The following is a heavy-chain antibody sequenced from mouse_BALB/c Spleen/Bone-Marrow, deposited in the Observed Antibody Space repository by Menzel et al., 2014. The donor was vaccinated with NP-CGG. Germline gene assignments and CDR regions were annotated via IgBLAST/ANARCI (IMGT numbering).Heavy chain of an antibody. V-gene: IGHV1-26*01. Sequence: VHVKQSGPDLVKPGASVKMSRKASGYTFTDYYMKWVKQSHGKRLEWIGDINPNNGNTFYNQKFKGKASLTVDKSSTTAYMQLNSLTSEDSAVYYCARSRAMDYWGQGTSVTVSS. J-gene: IGHJ4*01. CDR1: GYTFTDYY. CDR3: ARSRAMDY. CDR2: INPNNGNT.